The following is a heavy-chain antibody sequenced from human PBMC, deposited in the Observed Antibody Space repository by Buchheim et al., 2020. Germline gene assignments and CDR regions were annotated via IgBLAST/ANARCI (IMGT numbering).Heavy chain of an antibody. D-gene: IGHD3-16*01. V-gene: IGHV4-39*07. Sequence: QLQLQESGPGLVKPSETLSLTCTVSGGSISSSSYYWGWIRQPPGKGLEWIGSIYYSGSTYYNPSLKSRVTISVDTSKNQFSLKLSSVTAADTAVYYCARDSVPPSVLYYYYGMDVWGQGTT. CDR3: ARDSVPPSVLYYYYGMDV. J-gene: IGHJ6*02. CDR1: GGSISSSSYY. CDR2: IYYSGST.